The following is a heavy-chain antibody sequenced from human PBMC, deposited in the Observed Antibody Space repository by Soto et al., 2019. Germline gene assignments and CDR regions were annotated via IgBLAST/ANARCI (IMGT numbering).Heavy chain of an antibody. CDR1: GFTFSNAW. Sequence: GGSLRLSCAASGFTFSNAWMSWVRQAPGKGLEWVGRIKSKNDDGTTDYAAPVKARFTISRDDSKNMLYLQRNSMKTDDTAVYYCTTETGTLDYWGQGTLVTVSS. D-gene: IGHD1-1*01. CDR3: TTETGTLDY. J-gene: IGHJ4*02. V-gene: IGHV3-15*01. CDR2: IKSKNDDGTT.